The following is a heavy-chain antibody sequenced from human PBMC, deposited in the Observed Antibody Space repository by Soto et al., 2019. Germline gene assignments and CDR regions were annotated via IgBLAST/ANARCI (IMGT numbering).Heavy chain of an antibody. CDR2: ISSSSSYI. Sequence: EVQLVESGGGLVKPGGSLRLSCAASGFTFSSYSMNWVRQAPGKGLEWVSSISSSSSYISYADAVKGRFTISRDNAKNSTCLKMNSMRAEDTAVYYCARDSRGGDYVLPSYYYYYMDVWGKGTTVTVSS. CDR1: GFTFSSYS. J-gene: IGHJ6*03. V-gene: IGHV3-21*01. CDR3: ARDSRGGDYVLPSYYYYYMDV. D-gene: IGHD4-17*01.